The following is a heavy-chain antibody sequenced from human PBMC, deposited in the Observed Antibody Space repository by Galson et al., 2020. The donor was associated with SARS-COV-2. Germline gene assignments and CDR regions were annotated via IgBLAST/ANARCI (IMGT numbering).Heavy chain of an antibody. J-gene: IGHJ3*02. CDR2: TYYRSKFYH. D-gene: IGHD3-22*01. Sequence: SQTLSLTCVISGDSVSSNRAAWNWIRQSPSRGLEWLGRTYYRSKFYHDYAFSVKSRITINPDTSKNQFSLQLNSVTPEDTAVYYCGRDFYDVSGHYSYGGHGAFDIWGQGTVVTVSS. CDR3: GRDFYDVSGHYSYGGHGAFDI. CDR1: GDSVSSNRAA. V-gene: IGHV6-1*01.